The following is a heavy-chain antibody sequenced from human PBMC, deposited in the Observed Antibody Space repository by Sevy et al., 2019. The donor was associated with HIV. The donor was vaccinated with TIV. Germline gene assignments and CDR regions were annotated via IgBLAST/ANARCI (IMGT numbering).Heavy chain of an antibody. CDR2: IWNDRSNK. CDR1: GFTFSSFG. D-gene: IGHD3-22*01. V-gene: IGHV3-33*01. Sequence: GGSLRLSCAASGFTFSSFGMHWVRQAPGKGLEWVAVIWNDRSNKHYADSMKGRFTISRDNSKNTLYLQMNSLRAEDTAVYYCASLPNNYYDTSGYSGKDAFDIWGQGTMVTVSS. J-gene: IGHJ3*02. CDR3: ASLPNNYYDTSGYSGKDAFDI.